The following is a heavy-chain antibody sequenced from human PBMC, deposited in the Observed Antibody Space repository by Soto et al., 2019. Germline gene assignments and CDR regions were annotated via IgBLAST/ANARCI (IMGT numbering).Heavy chain of an antibody. CDR2: IIPILGIA. J-gene: IGHJ5*02. Sequence: KISCKGSGYSFTSYWIGWVRQAPGQGLEWMGRIIPILGIANYAQKFQGRVTITADKSTSTAYMELSSLRSEDTAVYYCARYDYTYSTCCDPGGQGPLVTAPQ. V-gene: IGHV1-69*02. CDR3: ARYDYTYSTCCDP. D-gene: IGHD4-4*01. CDR1: GYSFTSYW.